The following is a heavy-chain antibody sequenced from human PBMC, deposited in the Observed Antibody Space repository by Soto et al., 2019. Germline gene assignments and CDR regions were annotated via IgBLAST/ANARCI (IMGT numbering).Heavy chain of an antibody. J-gene: IGHJ3*02. CDR1: GYTFTSYD. V-gene: IGHV1-8*01. Sequence: QVQLVQSGAEVKKPGASVKVSCKASGYTFTSYDINWVRQATGQGLEWMGGMNPNSGNTVYAQKFQGRVTMTRNTSISTAYMELSSRRSEYTAVYYCARGINYYASGDDAFDIWGQGTMVTVSS. D-gene: IGHD3-10*01. CDR3: ARGINYYASGDDAFDI. CDR2: MNPNSGNT.